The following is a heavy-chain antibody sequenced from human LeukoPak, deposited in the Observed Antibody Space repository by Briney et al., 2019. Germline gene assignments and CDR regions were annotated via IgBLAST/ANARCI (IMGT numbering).Heavy chain of an antibody. CDR1: GGSISSYY. D-gene: IGHD3-16*01. Sequence: SETLSLTCTVSGGSISSYYWSWIRQPSGKGLEWIGYIYYSGSTNYNPSLKSRVTISVDTSKNQFSLKPSSVTAADTAVYYCARDRTLDAFDIWGQGTMVTVSS. V-gene: IGHV4-59*01. CDR2: IYYSGST. J-gene: IGHJ3*02. CDR3: ARDRTLDAFDI.